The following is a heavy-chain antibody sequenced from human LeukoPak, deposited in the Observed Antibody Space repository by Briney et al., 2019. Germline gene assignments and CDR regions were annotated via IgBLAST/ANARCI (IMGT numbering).Heavy chain of an antibody. CDR2: ISYDGSNK. D-gene: IGHD3-22*01. CDR1: GFTFSSYA. Sequence: GGSLRLSCAASGFTFSSYAMHWVRQAPGKGLEWVALISYDGSNKYYADSVKGRFTISRDNSKNTLYLQMNSLRAEDTAVYYCAKAGYYYDSSGYWAYWGQGTLVTVSS. V-gene: IGHV3-30*04. J-gene: IGHJ4*02. CDR3: AKAGYYYDSSGYWAY.